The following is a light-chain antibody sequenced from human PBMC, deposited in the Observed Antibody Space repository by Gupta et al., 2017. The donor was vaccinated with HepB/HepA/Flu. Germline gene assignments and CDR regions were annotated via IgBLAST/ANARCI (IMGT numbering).Light chain of an antibody. J-gene: IGKJ4*02. CDR3: LGYNSYRLT. V-gene: IGKV1-17*01. CDR1: QGIRND. Sequence: DIQMTQSPSPLSASVRDRVTSTCRASQGIRNDLGWYQQKPGIAPKRLIYGASTSQTGVPSRFSGSGSGTEFTLTIIILHLEDFATYYFLGYNSYRLTFGGWATVGIK. CDR2: GAS.